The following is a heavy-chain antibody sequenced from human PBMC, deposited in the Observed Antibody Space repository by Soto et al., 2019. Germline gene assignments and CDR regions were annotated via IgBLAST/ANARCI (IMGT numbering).Heavy chain of an antibody. CDR2: INPNSGGT. Sequence: GASVKVSCKASGYTFTGYYMHWVRQAPGQGLEWMGWINPNSGGTNYAQKFQGRVTMTRDTSISTAYMELSRLRSDDTAVYYCARARKLWFGHDAFDIWGQGTMVTVSS. D-gene: IGHD3-10*01. CDR3: ARARKLWFGHDAFDI. CDR1: GYTFTGYY. V-gene: IGHV1-2*02. J-gene: IGHJ3*02.